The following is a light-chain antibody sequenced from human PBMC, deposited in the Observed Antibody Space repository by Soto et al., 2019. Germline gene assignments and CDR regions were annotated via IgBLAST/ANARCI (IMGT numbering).Light chain of an antibody. CDR3: ASYVGNDIWV. J-gene: IGLJ3*02. CDR1: SSEVGGYKY. V-gene: IGLV2-8*01. Sequence: QSALTQPPSASGSPGQSVTISCTGTSSEVGGYKYVSWYQQYTGKAPKLMIYEVTKRPSGVPDRFSGSKSGNTASLTVSGLQAEDEADYYCASYVGNDIWVFGGGTKLTVL. CDR2: EVT.